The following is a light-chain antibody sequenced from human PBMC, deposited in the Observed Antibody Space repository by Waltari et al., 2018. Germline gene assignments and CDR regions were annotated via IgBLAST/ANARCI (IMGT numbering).Light chain of an antibody. CDR1: SRDVGAYTL. J-gene: IGLJ1*01. CDR2: DVN. V-gene: IGLV2-14*03. CDR3: SSHTTAKTYV. Sequence: QSALTQPASVSGSLGQSITISCPGTSRDVGAYTLVSWYQQHPGRAPRVIISDVNDRPSGVPRRFSASKSGNTASLTISGLQAEDEADYYCSSHTTAKTYVFGTGTRVTVL.